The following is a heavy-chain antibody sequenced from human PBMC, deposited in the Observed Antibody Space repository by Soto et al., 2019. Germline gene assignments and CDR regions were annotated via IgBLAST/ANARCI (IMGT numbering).Heavy chain of an antibody. Sequence: ASVKVSCKASGYTFTSYPMHWVRQAPGQGLECMGWSSADNGNTKYSQNLQGRVTMTRDTSASTAYMELSSLRSEDTAVYYCAAYYYDSSGPLDYWGQGTLVNVSS. J-gene: IGHJ4*02. CDR2: SSADNGNT. D-gene: IGHD3-22*01. CDR3: AAYYYDSSGPLDY. V-gene: IGHV1-3*01. CDR1: GYTFTSYP.